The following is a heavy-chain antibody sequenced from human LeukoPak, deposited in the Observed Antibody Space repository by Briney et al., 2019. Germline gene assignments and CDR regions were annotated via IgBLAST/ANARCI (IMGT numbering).Heavy chain of an antibody. D-gene: IGHD3-22*01. J-gene: IGHJ4*02. CDR3: ARDGPYDSSGYSFDY. CDR2: ISAYNGNT. CDR1: GYTFTSYG. Sequence: ASVKVSCKASGYTFTSYGISWVRQAPGQVLEWMGWISAYNGNTNYAQKLQGRVTMTTDTSTSTAYMELRSLRSDDTAVYYCARDGPYDSSGYSFDYWGQGTLVTVSS. V-gene: IGHV1-18*01.